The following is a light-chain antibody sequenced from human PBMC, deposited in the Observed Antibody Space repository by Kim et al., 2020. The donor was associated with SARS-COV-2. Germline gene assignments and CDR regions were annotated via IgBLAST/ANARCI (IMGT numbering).Light chain of an antibody. J-gene: IGLJ3*02. CDR1: KLGDRY. CDR3: QAWDSSIS. V-gene: IGLV3-1*01. CDR2: QDK. Sequence: SYELTQPPSVSVAPGQTASITCSGHKLGDRYSSWYQQKPGQSTVLVIYQDKKRPSGIPARFSGSNSGNTATLTISGTQPMDEADYYCQAWDSSISFGGGTKLTVL.